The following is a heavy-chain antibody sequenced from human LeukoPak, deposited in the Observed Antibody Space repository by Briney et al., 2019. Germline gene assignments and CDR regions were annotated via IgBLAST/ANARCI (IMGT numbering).Heavy chain of an antibody. J-gene: IGHJ4*02. D-gene: IGHD1-26*01. CDR1: GYIFTGYY. V-gene: IGHV1-2*06. CDR3: TRESGSYHGNDY. CDR2: INPNNGGT. Sequence: ASVKVSCKASGYIFTGYYIHWVRQAPGQGLEWMGRINPNNGGTNYAQKFQGRVTMTGDTSISTAYMELSSLRSDDTAVYYCTRESGSYHGNDYWGQGTLVTVSS.